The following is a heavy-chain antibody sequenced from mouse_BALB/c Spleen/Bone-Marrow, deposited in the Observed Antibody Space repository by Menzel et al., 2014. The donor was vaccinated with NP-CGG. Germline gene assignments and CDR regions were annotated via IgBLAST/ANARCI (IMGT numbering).Heavy chain of an antibody. J-gene: IGHJ2*01. CDR1: GYTFTSNV. CDR2: INPYNDGT. V-gene: IGHV1-14*01. Sequence: EVQLQESGPELVKPGASVKMSCKASGYTFTSNVMHWVKQKPGQGLEWIGYINPYNDGTKYNEKFKGKATLTSDKSSSTAYMELSSLTSEDSAVYCGAREAAYYGNYGDDYWGQGTPLTVSS. CDR3: AREAAYYGNYGDDY. D-gene: IGHD2-10*01.